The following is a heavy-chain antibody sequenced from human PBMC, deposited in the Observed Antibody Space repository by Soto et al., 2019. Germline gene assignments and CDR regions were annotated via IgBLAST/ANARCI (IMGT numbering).Heavy chain of an antibody. CDR3: SIDLLHPLPQGPMGRSYYYYGMDV. V-gene: IGHV1-69*01. Sequence: QVQLVQSGAEVKKPGSSVKVSCKASGGTFSSYAISWVRQAPGQGLEWMGGIIPIFGTANYAQKFQGRVTITTDESTSTAYMELSSLRSESTAGYYCSIDLLHPLPQGPMGRSYYYYGMDVWGQGTTVTVSS. CDR2: IIPIFGTA. J-gene: IGHJ6*02. CDR1: GGTFSSYA.